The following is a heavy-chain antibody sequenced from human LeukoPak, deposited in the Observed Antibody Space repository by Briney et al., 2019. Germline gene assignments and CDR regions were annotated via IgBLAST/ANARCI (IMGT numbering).Heavy chain of an antibody. D-gene: IGHD6-13*01. CDR3: AKQVASSWYFDY. CDR2: IWYDGSSK. Sequence: GRSLRLSCAASGFTFSSYGMHWVRQAPGKGLEWVAVIWYDGSSKYYADSVKGRFTISRDNSKNTLYLQMNSLRAEDTAVYYCAKQVASSWYFDYWGQGTLVTVSS. CDR1: GFTFSSYG. V-gene: IGHV3-33*06. J-gene: IGHJ4*02.